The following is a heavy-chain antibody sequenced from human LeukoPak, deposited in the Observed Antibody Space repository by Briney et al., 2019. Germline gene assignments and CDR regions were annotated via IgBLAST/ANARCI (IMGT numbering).Heavy chain of an antibody. Sequence: GGSLRLSCAASGFTFSSYAMSWVRQATGKGLEWVSAISGSGGSTYYADSVKGRFTISRDNSKNTLYLQMNSLRAEDTAVYYCAKGGGSGWYWNGSGDYGMDVWGQGTTVTVSS. CDR3: AKGGGSGWYWNGSGDYGMDV. J-gene: IGHJ6*02. V-gene: IGHV3-23*01. D-gene: IGHD6-19*01. CDR1: GFTFSSYA. CDR2: ISGSGGST.